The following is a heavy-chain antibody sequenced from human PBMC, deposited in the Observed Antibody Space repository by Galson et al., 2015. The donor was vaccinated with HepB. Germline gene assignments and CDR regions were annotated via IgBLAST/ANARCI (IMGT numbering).Heavy chain of an antibody. CDR3: ARDVPILGGAFDI. CDR2: IDSTSRAI. V-gene: IGHV3-48*01. J-gene: IGHJ3*02. CDR1: GFPYSTSN. D-gene: IGHD2-21*01. Sequence: SLRLSCAASGFPYSTSNMVWFRQAAGKGLEWLSYIDSTSRAIYYADSVKGRFTVSRDNGQNSLSLQMNSLRVGDTAVYYCARDVPILGGAFDIWGQGTIVIVSA.